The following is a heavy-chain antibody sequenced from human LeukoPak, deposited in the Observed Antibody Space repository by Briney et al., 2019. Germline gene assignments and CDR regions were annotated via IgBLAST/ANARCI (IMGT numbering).Heavy chain of an antibody. Sequence: GGSLRLSCAASGFTFSSYGMHWVRQAPGKGLEWVAVISYDGSNKYYADSVKGRFTISRDNSKNTLYLQMNCLRAEDTAVYYCAKEYYDSSGYHRPGAFDIWGQGTMVTVSS. CDR1: GFTFSSYG. CDR2: ISYDGSNK. V-gene: IGHV3-30*18. CDR3: AKEYYDSSGYHRPGAFDI. J-gene: IGHJ3*02. D-gene: IGHD3-22*01.